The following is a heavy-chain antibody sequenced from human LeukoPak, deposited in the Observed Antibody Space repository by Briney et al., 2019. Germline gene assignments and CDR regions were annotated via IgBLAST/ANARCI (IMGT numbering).Heavy chain of an antibody. CDR2: IKQDGSEK. CDR3: ARELSEVPYDY. D-gene: IGHD2/OR15-2a*01. CDR1: GFTFSSYW. J-gene: IGHJ4*02. V-gene: IGHV3-7*01. Sequence: GSLRLSCAASGFTFSSYWMSWVRQTPGKGLEWVANIKQDGSEKYYVDSVKGRFTISRDNAKNSLYLQMNSLRAEDTAVYYCARELSEVPYDYWGQGTLVTVSS.